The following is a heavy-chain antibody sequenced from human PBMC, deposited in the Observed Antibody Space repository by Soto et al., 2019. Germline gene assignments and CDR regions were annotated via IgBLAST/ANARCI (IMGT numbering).Heavy chain of an antibody. Sequence: GGSLRLSCAASGFTFSSYAMSWVRQAPGKGLEWVSAISGSGGSTYYADSVKGRFTISRDNSKNTLYLQMNSLRAEDTAVYYCANPLWFGELLPGPLDYWGQGTLVTVSS. J-gene: IGHJ4*02. V-gene: IGHV3-23*01. CDR3: ANPLWFGELLPGPLDY. CDR1: GFTFSSYA. CDR2: ISGSGGST. D-gene: IGHD3-10*01.